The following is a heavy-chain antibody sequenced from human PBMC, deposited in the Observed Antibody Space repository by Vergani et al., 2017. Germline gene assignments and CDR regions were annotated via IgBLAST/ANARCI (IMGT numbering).Heavy chain of an antibody. D-gene: IGHD6-19*01. CDR3: ARDGSAVAGTRLFDY. J-gene: IGHJ4*02. V-gene: IGHV3-21*01. Sequence: EVPLVESGGGLVKPGGSLRLSCAASGFTFSSYSMNWVRQAPGKGLEWVSSISSSSSYIYYADSVKGRFTISRDNAKNSLYLQMNSLRAEDTAVYYCARDGSAVAGTRLFDYWGQGTLVTVSS. CDR2: ISSSSSYI. CDR1: GFTFSSYS.